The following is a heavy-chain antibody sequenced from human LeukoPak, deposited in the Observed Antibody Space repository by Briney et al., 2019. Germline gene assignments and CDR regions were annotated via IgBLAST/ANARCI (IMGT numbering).Heavy chain of an antibody. CDR1: GSTFRSYW. CDR3: GRFGYVAAVDS. D-gene: IGHD2-15*01. J-gene: IGHJ4*02. CDR2: IEPAGSAT. Sequence: GGSLRLSCTASGSTFRSYWMTWVRQAPGQGLEWVANIEPAGSATYYVDSVKGRFTISRDNAKNLLYLQMNSLRAEDSAVYHCGRFGYVAAVDSWGQGALVTVSS. V-gene: IGHV3-7*01.